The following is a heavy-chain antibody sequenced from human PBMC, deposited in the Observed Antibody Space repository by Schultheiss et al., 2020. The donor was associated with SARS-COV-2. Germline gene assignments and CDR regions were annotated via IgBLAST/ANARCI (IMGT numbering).Heavy chain of an antibody. D-gene: IGHD3-3*01. Sequence: GGSLRLSCAASGFTFSSYSMNWVRQAPGKGLEWVAVISYDGSNKYYADSVKGRFTISRDNSKNTLYLQMNSLRAEDTAVYYCAKDFNYDFWSGYLSGAFDIWGQGTMVTVSS. CDR3: AKDFNYDFWSGYLSGAFDI. J-gene: IGHJ3*02. CDR2: ISYDGSNK. V-gene: IGHV3-30*18. CDR1: GFTFSSYS.